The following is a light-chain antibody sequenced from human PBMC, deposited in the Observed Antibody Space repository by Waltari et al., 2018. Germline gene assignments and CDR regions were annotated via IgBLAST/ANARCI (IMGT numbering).Light chain of an antibody. CDR1: QSVSDK. V-gene: IGKV3-15*01. CDR2: GAS. Sequence: EIVMPQSPAPLSVSPGKRATLSCRASQSVSDKLAWYQQKPGQAPRLLIYGASKRASGIPDRFSGSGSGTEFTLTISSLQSSDFALYYCQQYNVWPRTFGPGTKVDIK. J-gene: IGKJ3*01. CDR3: QQYNVWPRT.